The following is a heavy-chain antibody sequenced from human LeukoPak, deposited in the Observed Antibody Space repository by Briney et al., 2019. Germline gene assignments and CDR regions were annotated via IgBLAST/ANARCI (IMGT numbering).Heavy chain of an antibody. V-gene: IGHV3-7*01. CDR2: IKQDGSEK. D-gene: IGHD1-7*01. CDR1: GFTFSNYW. Sequence: GGSLRLSCAASGFTFSNYWMSWVRQAPGKGLEWVANIKQDGSEKYYVNSVKGRFTISRDNAKNSLYLQMNSLRAVDTAIYFCAREDDWNYEDYWGQGTLVTVSS. J-gene: IGHJ4*02. CDR3: AREDDWNYEDY.